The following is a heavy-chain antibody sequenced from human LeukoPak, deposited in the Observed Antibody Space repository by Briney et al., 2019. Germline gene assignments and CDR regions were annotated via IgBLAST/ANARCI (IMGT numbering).Heavy chain of an antibody. CDR2: IYPGDSDT. CDR3: ARLLGPSGSYSEGDAFDI. CDR1: GYSFSSNW. D-gene: IGHD1-26*01. V-gene: IGHV5-51*01. J-gene: IGHJ3*02. Sequence: PGGSLRLSCKGSGYSFSSNWISWVRQMPGKGLEWMGIIYPGDSDTRYSPSFQGQVTISADKSISTAYLQWSSLKASDTAMYYCARLLGPSGSYSEGDAFDIWGQGTMVTVSS.